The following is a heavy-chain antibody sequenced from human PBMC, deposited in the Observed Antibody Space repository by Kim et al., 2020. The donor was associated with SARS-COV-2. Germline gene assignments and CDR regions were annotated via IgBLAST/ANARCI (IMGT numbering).Heavy chain of an antibody. CDR3: AREWDY. CDR2: YDGSNK. V-gene: IGHV3-30*01. J-gene: IGHJ4*02. Sequence: YDGSNKYYADSVKGRFTISRDNSKNTLYLQMNSLRAEDTAVYYCAREWDYWGQGTLVTVSS.